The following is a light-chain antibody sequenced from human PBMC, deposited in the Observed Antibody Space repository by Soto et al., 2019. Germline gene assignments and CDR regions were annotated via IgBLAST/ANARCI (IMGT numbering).Light chain of an antibody. V-gene: IGKV1-39*01. CDR3: QQYYNSVLT. CDR1: QSISNF. J-gene: IGKJ4*01. CDR2: AAS. Sequence: DIQMTQSPSSLSASLGDRVTITCRASQSISNFLNWVQHKPGNAPKVLISAASTVQSGVPPRFSGSESGTDFTLTISSLQPEDSASYYCQQYYNSVLTFGGGTKVDIK.